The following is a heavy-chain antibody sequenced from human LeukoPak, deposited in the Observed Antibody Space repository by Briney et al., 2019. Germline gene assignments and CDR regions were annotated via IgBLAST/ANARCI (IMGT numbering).Heavy chain of an antibody. Sequence: PSETLSLTCTVSGYSISTGYYWDWIRQPPGKGLEWIGTFYHGGSTYYNPSLKSRVTISVDTSKNQFSLKLSSVTAADTAVYYCARDPQGTLRDAFDIWGQGTMVTVSS. CDR1: GYSISTGYY. V-gene: IGHV4-38-2*02. D-gene: IGHD3-10*01. CDR3: ARDPQGTLRDAFDI. J-gene: IGHJ3*02. CDR2: FYHGGST.